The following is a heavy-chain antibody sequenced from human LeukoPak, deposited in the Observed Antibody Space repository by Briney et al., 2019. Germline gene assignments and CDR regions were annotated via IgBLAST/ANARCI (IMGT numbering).Heavy chain of an antibody. V-gene: IGHV1-18*01. CDR3: ASPHPHYCSSTSCYKGYYGMDV. CDR2: ISGYNGHT. CDR1: GGTFSSYA. Sequence: ASVKVSCKASGGTFSSYAISWVRQAPGQGLEWMGWISGYNGHTNYAQKFQGRVTMTRDTSTSTAYMELSRLRSDDTAVYYCASPHPHYCSSTSCYKGYYGMDVWGQGTTVTVSS. D-gene: IGHD2-2*02. J-gene: IGHJ6*02.